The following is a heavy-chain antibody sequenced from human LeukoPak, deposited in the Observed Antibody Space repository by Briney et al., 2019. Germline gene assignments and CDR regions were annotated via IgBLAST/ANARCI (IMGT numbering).Heavy chain of an antibody. J-gene: IGHJ4*02. CDR3: ARIGHEDYYFDY. Sequence: SETLSLTCTVSGGSISAYYWSWIRQPPGKGLEWIGYIHYSGTTNYYPSLKSRVTIALDTSKNQFSLKLNSVTAADTAVYYCARIGHEDYYFDYWGQGTLVTVSS. CDR2: IHYSGTT. V-gene: IGHV4-59*01. CDR1: GGSISAYY.